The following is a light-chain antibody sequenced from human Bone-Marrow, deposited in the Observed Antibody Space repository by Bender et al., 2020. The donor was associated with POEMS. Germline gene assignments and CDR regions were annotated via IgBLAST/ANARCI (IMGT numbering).Light chain of an antibody. J-gene: IGLJ2*01. CDR1: TSNIGYNC. CDR2: RNN. V-gene: IGLV1-47*01. CDR3: CSYAGSSTPVV. Sequence: QSVLTQPPSASGTPGQRITISCSGSTSNIGYNCVYWYQQLPATAPKLLIYRNNQPPSGVPDRFSGSKSGNTASLTISGLQAEDEADYYCCSYAGSSTPVVFGGGTKLTVL.